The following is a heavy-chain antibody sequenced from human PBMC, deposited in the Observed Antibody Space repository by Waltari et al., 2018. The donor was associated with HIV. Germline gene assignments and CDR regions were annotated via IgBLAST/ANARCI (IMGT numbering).Heavy chain of an antibody. CDR3: ARDLPGSYDAFDI. CDR1: EFTFSSYS. D-gene: IGHD1-26*01. J-gene: IGHJ3*02. Sequence: EVQLVESGGGLVKPGGSLRLSCAASEFTFSSYSMNWVRQAPGKGLDWVSSISSSSSYIYYADSVKGRFTISRDNAKNSLYLQMNSLRAEDTAVYYCARDLPGSYDAFDIWGQGTMVTVSS. CDR2: ISSSSSYI. V-gene: IGHV3-21*01.